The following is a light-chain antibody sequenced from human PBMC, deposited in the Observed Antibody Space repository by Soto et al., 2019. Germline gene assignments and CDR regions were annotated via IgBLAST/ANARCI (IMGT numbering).Light chain of an antibody. CDR1: SSDVGGYNY. CDR2: EVN. CDR3: SSYAGSSNV. J-gene: IGLJ1*01. Sequence: QAVVTQPPSASGSPGQSVAISCTGTSSDVGGYNYVSWYQQHPGKAPKLMIYEVNKRPSGVPERFSGSKSGNTASLTVSGLQAEDEADYYCSSYAGSSNVFGTGTKLTVL. V-gene: IGLV2-8*01.